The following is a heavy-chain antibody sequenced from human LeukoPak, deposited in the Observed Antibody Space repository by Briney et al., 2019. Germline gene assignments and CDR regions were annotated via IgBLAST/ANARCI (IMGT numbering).Heavy chain of an antibody. V-gene: IGHV3-30-3*01. CDR2: ISYDGSNK. D-gene: IGHD3-10*01. CDR3: ARDRPAMVRGPVGY. Sequence: GGSLRLSCAASGFTFSSYAMHWVRQAPGKGLEWVAVISYDGSNKYYADSVKGRFTISRDNAKNSLYLQMNSLRAEDTAVYYCARDRPAMVRGPVGYWGQGTLVTVSS. J-gene: IGHJ4*02. CDR1: GFTFSSYA.